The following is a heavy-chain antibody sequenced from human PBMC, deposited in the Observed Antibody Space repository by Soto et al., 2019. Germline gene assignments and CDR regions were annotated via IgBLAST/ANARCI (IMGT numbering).Heavy chain of an antibody. Sequence: ASVKVSCKASGYTFTGYAMHWVRQAPGQRLEWMGWINAGNGNTKYSQKFQGRVTITRDTSASTAYMELRSLRSDDTAVYYCVRYGVSPYYCAGMYTLARRNPVTVS. CDR1: GYTFTGYA. J-gene: IGHJ6*02. V-gene: IGHV1-3*01. D-gene: IGHD3-3*01. CDR3: VRYGVSPYYCAGMYT. CDR2: INAGNGNT.